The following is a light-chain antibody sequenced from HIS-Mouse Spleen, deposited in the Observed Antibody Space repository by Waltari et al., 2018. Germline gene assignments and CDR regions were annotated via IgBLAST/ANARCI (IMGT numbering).Light chain of an antibody. J-gene: IGKJ5*01. CDR1: QDISNY. CDR3: QQYDNLPPVIT. Sequence: DIQMTQSPSSLSASVGDRVTITFQESQDISNYLNWYQQKTGEAPKLLIYDASTLETGVPSRFSGSGSGTDFTFTISSLQPEDIATYYCQQYDNLPPVITFGQGTRLEIK. CDR2: DAS. V-gene: IGKV1-33*01.